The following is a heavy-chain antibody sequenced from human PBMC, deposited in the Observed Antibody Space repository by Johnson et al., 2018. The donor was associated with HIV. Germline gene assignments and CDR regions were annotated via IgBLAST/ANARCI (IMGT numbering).Heavy chain of an antibody. CDR2: ITMSGGNI. J-gene: IGHJ3*02. CDR3: ARDAPRYSFDI. Sequence: QVQLVESGGGLVKPGGSLRLSCAASGFTFSDYYMGWIRQTPGKGLEWVSTITMSGGNIHYVDSVKGRFTISRDNSKNTLYLQMNNLRAEDTAVYYCARDAPRYSFDIWGQGTMVTVSS. D-gene: IGHD2-21*01. CDR1: GFTFSDYY. V-gene: IGHV3-11*04.